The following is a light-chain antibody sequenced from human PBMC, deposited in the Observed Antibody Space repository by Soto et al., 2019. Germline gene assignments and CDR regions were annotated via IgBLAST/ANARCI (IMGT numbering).Light chain of an antibody. CDR1: QSISSY. CDR3: QQGYSTRWT. J-gene: IGKJ1*01. Sequence: DIQMTQSPSSLSASVGDRATITCRASQSISSYLDWYQQNPGKAPKLLIFAASSLQSGVPSRFSGSGSGTEFTLTISSLQPEDFAAYYCQQGYSTRWTFGRGTKVEIK. V-gene: IGKV1-39*01. CDR2: AAS.